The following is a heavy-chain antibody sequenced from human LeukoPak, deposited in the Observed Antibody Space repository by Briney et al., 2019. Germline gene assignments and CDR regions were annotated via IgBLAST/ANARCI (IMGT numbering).Heavy chain of an antibody. CDR2: IIPIFGTA. V-gene: IGHV1-69*05. D-gene: IGHD2-2*01. J-gene: IGHJ3*02. CDR1: GGTFSSYA. Sequence: ASVKVSCKASGGTFSSYAISWVRQAPGQGLEWMGGIIPIFGTANYAQKFQGSVTITTDESTSTAYMELSSLRSEDTAVYYCARYCSSTSCYFGAFDIWGQGTMVTVSS. CDR3: ARYCSSTSCYFGAFDI.